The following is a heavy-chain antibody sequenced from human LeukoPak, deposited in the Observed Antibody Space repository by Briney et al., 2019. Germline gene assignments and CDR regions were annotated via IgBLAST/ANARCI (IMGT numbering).Heavy chain of an antibody. V-gene: IGHV1-69*13. CDR2: IIPIFGTA. Sequence: SVKVSCKASGGTFSSHAISWVRQAPGQGLEWMGGIIPIFGTANYAQKFQDRVTITADESTSTAYMELSSLRSEDTAVYYCASLGYCSSTSCLARDYYYYYMDVWGKGTTVTVSS. CDR3: ASLGYCSSTSCLARDYYYYYMDV. CDR1: GGTFSSHA. D-gene: IGHD2-2*01. J-gene: IGHJ6*03.